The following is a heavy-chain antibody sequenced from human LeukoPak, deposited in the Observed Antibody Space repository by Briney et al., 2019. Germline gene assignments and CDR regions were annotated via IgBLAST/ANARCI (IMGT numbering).Heavy chain of an antibody. V-gene: IGHV3-23*01. CDR1: GFTVRSNY. Sequence: GGSLRLSCAAPGFTVRSNYMSWVRQAPGGGLEWVSAISGSGGSTYYADSVKGRFTISRDNSKNTLYLQMNSLRAEDTAVYYCAKDLLVGATTSDYWGQGTLVTVSS. J-gene: IGHJ4*02. CDR3: AKDLLVGATTSDY. D-gene: IGHD1-26*01. CDR2: ISGSGGST.